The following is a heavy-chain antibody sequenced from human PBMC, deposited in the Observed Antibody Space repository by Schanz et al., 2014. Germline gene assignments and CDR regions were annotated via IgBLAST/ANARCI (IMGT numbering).Heavy chain of an antibody. Sequence: EVQLLESGGGLVEPGGSLRLSCAASGFSFSSYAMGWVRQARGKGLEWVSAMNESHSSIYYADSVRGRFTISRDNAENTLFLQMNSLRAEDTAVYYCARKVVATIGGYYDNWGQGTLVIVSS. V-gene: IGHV3-23*01. CDR2: MNESHSSI. J-gene: IGHJ4*02. CDR1: GFSFSSYA. D-gene: IGHD5-12*01. CDR3: ARKVVATIGGYYDN.